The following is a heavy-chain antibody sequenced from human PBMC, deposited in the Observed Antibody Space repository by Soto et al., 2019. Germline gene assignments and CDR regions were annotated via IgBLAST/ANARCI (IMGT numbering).Heavy chain of an antibody. D-gene: IGHD3-22*01. J-gene: IGHJ6*02. CDR3: ARDLSYYDSSGYYPGYYYYYGMDV. Sequence: ASVKVSCKASGYTFTCYYMHGVRQAPGQGLEWMGWINPNSGGTNYAQKFQGWVTMTRDTSISTAYMELSRLRSDDTAVYYCARDLSYYDSSGYYPGYYYYYGMDVWGQGTTVTVS. CDR2: INPNSGGT. V-gene: IGHV1-2*04. CDR1: GYTFTCYY.